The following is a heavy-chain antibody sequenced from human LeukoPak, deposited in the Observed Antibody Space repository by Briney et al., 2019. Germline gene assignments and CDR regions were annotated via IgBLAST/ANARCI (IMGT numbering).Heavy chain of an antibody. CDR1: GYRFTSYG. Sequence: APVKGCCKASGYRFTSYGISWVRQSPGQGLEWMGWISAYNGNTNYAQKLQGRVTMTTDTSTSTAYMELRSLRSDDTAVYYCARGGDGDILTGLVFDYWGQGTPVNVSS. V-gene: IGHV1-18*01. D-gene: IGHD3-9*01. J-gene: IGHJ4*02. CDR2: ISAYNGNT. CDR3: ARGGDGDILTGLVFDY.